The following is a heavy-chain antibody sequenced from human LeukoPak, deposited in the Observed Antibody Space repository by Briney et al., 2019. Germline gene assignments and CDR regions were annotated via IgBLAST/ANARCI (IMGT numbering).Heavy chain of an antibody. CDR2: INHSGST. Sequence: SETLSLTCAVYGGSFSGYYWIWIRQPPGKGLEWIGEINHSGSTNYNPSLKSRVTISVDTSKNQFSLNLSSVTAADTAVYYCARGPSRYSSGWYVGYWGQGTLVTVSS. V-gene: IGHV4-34*01. D-gene: IGHD6-19*01. CDR3: ARGPSRYSSGWYVGY. J-gene: IGHJ4*02. CDR1: GGSFSGYY.